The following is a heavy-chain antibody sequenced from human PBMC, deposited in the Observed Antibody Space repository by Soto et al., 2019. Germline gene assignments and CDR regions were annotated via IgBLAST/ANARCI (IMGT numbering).Heavy chain of an antibody. V-gene: IGHV3-23*01. CDR1: GFTFSSYA. Sequence: GSLRLSWAASGFTFSSYAMSWVRQAPGKGLEWVSPISATGGSTYYADSVKGRFTISRDNSHNTLYLQVHSLTAEDTAVYYCAKDRRAGGNSAFYFDFWGQGAQVTVSS. D-gene: IGHD3-16*01. CDR2: ISATGGST. J-gene: IGHJ4*02. CDR3: AKDRRAGGNSAFYFDF.